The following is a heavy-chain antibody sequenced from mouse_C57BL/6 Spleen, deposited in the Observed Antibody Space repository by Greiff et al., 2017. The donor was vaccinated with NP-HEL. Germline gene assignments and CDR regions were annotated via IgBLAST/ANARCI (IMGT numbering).Heavy chain of an antibody. CDR2: ISNGGGST. D-gene: IGHD2-12*01. V-gene: IGHV5-12*01. CDR3: ARLNDGGYYFDY. CDR1: GFTFSDYY. J-gene: IGHJ2*01. Sequence: LQQSGGGLVQPGGSLKLSCAASGFTFSDYYMYWVRQTPEKRLEWVAYISNGGGSTYYPDTVKGRFTISRDNAKNTLYLQMSRLKSEDTAMYYCARLNDGGYYFDYWGQGTTLTVSS.